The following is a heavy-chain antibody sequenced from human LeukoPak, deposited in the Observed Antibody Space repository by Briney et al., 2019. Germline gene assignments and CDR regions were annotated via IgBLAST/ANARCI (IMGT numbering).Heavy chain of an antibody. CDR2: IIPILGIA. Sequence: SVKVSGKASGGTFSSYAISWVRQAPGQGLEWMGRIIPILGIANYAQKFQGRVTITADKSTSTAYMELSSLRSEDTAVYYCARDVAAAKYCSSTSCYEHWGQGTLVTVSS. D-gene: IGHD2-2*01. CDR3: ARDVAAAKYCSSTSCYEH. CDR1: GGTFSSYA. V-gene: IGHV1-69*04. J-gene: IGHJ4*02.